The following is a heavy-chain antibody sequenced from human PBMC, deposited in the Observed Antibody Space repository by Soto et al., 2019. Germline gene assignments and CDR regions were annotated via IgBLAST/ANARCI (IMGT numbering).Heavy chain of an antibody. J-gene: IGHJ6*02. Sequence: PSETLSLTCTVSGVSISSYYWSWIRQPPGKGLEWIGYMYNTGSTIYNPSLKRRVTISVDTSKNQFSLKLNSVTAADTAVYYCARDLWGYCGADCYPLDVWGQGTMVT. CDR2: MYNTGST. V-gene: IGHV4-59*01. D-gene: IGHD2-21*02. CDR3: ARDLWGYCGADCYPLDV. CDR1: GVSISSYY.